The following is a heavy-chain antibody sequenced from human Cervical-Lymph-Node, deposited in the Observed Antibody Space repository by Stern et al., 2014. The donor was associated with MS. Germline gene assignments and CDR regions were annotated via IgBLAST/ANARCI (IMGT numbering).Heavy chain of an antibody. D-gene: IGHD5-12*01. CDR2: IKEDGSEE. J-gene: IGHJ4*02. CDR1: GFSFRSYW. V-gene: IGHV3-7*01. CDR3: ARSSVDIVPTIMYYFDY. Sequence: EVQLVESGGGLVQPGGSLRLSCAASGFSFRSYWMSWVRQAPGKGLEWVANIKEDGSEEYYVDSVKGRFTISRDNAKNSLYLQMNSLRVEDTAVYYCARSSVDIVPTIMYYFDYWGQGTLVTVSS.